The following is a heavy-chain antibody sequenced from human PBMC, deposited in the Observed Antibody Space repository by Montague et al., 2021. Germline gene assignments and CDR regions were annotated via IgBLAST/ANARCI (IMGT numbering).Heavy chain of an antibody. Sequence: SLRLSCAASGFSFNVYGMHWVRQAPGKGVEWVAVVGHDGNYEKYADSVRGRFIVSRDNSRTTLYLQLNSLRAEDTAVYYCARDFRVGTYFDYLGQGTLVTVSS. D-gene: IGHD1-26*01. V-gene: IGHV3-33*01. J-gene: IGHJ4*02. CDR2: VGHDGNYE. CDR3: ARDFRVGTYFDY. CDR1: GFSFNVYG.